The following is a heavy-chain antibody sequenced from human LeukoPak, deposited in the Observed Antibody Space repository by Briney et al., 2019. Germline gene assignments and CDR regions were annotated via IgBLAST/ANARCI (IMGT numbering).Heavy chain of an antibody. CDR1: GYSFTSYW. Sequence: GESLKISCKGSGYSFTSYWIGWVRQLPGKGLEWMGIIYPGGSDTRYSPSFQGQVTISADKSISTAYLQWSSLKASDTAMYYCARQSGYSTYYFDYWGQGTLVTVSS. CDR2: IYPGGSDT. V-gene: IGHV5-51*01. D-gene: IGHD3-3*01. J-gene: IGHJ4*02. CDR3: ARQSGYSTYYFDY.